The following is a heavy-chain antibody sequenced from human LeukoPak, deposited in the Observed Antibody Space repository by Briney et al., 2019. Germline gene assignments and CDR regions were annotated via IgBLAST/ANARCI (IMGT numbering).Heavy chain of an antibody. V-gene: IGHV4-30-4*01. J-gene: IGHJ4*02. CDR1: GGSISSGDYY. D-gene: IGHD3-16*02. Sequence: PSQTLSLTCTVSGGSISSGDYYWRWIRQPPGKGLEWIGYIYYGGSTYYNPSLKSRVTISVDTSKNQFSLKLSSVTAADTAVYYCARAVGHDYVWGSYRVYFDYWGQGTLVTVSS. CDR3: ARAVGHDYVWGSYRVYFDY. CDR2: IYYGGST.